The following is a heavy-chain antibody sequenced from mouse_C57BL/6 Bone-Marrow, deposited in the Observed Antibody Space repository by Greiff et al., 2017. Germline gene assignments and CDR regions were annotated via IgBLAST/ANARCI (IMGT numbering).Heavy chain of an antibody. J-gene: IGHJ3*01. V-gene: IGHV5-4*03. CDR1: GFTFSSYA. CDR2: ISDGGSYT. CDR3: ADYYGGAY. Sequence: EVKLVESGGGLVKPGGSLKLSCAASGFTFSSYAMSWVRQTPEKRLEWVATISDGGSYTYYPDNVKGRFTISRDNAKNNLYLQMSHLKSEDTAMYYCADYYGGAYRGQGTLVTVSA. D-gene: IGHD1-1*01.